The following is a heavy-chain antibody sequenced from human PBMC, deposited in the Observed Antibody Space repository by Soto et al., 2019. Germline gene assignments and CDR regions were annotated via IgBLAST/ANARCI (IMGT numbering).Heavy chain of an antibody. J-gene: IGHJ5*02. V-gene: IGHV4-4*02. Sequence: QVQLQESGPGLVKPSGTLSLTCAVSGGSISSDDWWTWVRQTPGKGLEWIGEIYHSGTTNYNPSLMSRVTKAGDKAKSQFSLRLDSVTAAETAVYYFAKSDCYGVCRGKWLDPWGQGILVTVSS. CDR1: GGSISSDDW. CDR3: AKSDCYGVCRGKWLDP. CDR2: IYHSGTT. D-gene: IGHD2-21*02.